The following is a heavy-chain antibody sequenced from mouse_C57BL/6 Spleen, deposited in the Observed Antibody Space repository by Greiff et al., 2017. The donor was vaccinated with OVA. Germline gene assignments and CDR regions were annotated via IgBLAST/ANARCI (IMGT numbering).Heavy chain of an antibody. J-gene: IGHJ1*03. D-gene: IGHD2-4*01. CDR1: GYSITSGYY. CDR3: ARGDDYDDYWYFDV. CDR2: ISYDGSN. Sequence: ESGPGLVKPSQSLSLTCSVTGYSITSGYYWNWIRQFPGNKLEWMGYISYDGSNNYNPSLKNRISITRDTSKNQFFLKLNSVTTEDTATYYCARGDDYDDYWYFDVWGTGTTVTVSS. V-gene: IGHV3-6*01.